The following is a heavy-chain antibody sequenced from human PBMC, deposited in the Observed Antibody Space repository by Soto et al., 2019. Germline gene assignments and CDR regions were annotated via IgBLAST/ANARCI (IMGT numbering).Heavy chain of an antibody. CDR1: GYIFVRYG. D-gene: IGHD3-9*01. V-gene: IGHV1-18*01. CDR3: ARNAQFTDNFSFDF. CDR2: INTYNGDT. Sequence: QGHLVRSGAEVKKPGASVKVSCKASGYIFVRYGLSWVRQAPGQGLEWMGWINTYNGDTDYAQEVQGRVTMTTDTSSNTAYMELRNLRSDDTAVYYCARNAQFTDNFSFDFWGQGTLVTVSS. J-gene: IGHJ4*02.